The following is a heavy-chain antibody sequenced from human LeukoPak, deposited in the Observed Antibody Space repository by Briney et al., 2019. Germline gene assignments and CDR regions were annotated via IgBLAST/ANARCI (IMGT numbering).Heavy chain of an antibody. CDR1: GFTFSSYE. Sequence: WGSLRLSCAASGFTFSSYEMNWVRQAPGKGLEWVSYISSSGSTIYYADSVKGRFTISRDNAKNSLYLQMNSLRAEDTAVYYCARDFSGSVAGNPAAPWGQGTLVTVSS. D-gene: IGHD6-19*01. CDR2: ISSSGSTI. CDR3: ARDFSGSVAGNPAAP. J-gene: IGHJ5*02. V-gene: IGHV3-48*03.